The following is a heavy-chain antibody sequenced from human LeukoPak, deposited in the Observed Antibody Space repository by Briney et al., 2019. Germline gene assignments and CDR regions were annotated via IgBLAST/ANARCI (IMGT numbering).Heavy chain of an antibody. J-gene: IGHJ4*02. V-gene: IGHV1-69*01. Sequence: SVKVSCKASGCTFSSYAISWVGQAPGQGLEWMGGIIPIFGTANYAQKFQGSVTITADESTSTAYMELSSLRSEDTAVYYCARVYNFGYCSGGSCYGLDYWGQGTLVTVSS. D-gene: IGHD2-15*01. CDR3: ARVYNFGYCSGGSCYGLDY. CDR1: GCTFSSYA. CDR2: IIPIFGTA.